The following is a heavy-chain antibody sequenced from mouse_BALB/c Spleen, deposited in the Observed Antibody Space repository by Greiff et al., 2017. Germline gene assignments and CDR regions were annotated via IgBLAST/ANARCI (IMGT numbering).Heavy chain of an antibody. CDR2: INPDSSTI. Sequence: EVQLVESGGGLVQPGGSLKLSCAASGFDFSRYWMSWVRQAPGKGLEWIGEINPDSSTINYTPSLKDKFIISRDNAKNTLYLQMSKVRSEDTALYYCARPYYRYDDVPWFAYWGQGTLVTVSA. CDR1: GFDFSRYW. CDR3: ARPYYRYDDVPWFAY. J-gene: IGHJ3*01. V-gene: IGHV4-1*02. D-gene: IGHD2-14*01.